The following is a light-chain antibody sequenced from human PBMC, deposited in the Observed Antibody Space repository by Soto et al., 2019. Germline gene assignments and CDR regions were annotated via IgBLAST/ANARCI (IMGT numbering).Light chain of an antibody. CDR2: AAS. CDR3: QQCYSSPRT. V-gene: IGKV1-39*01. Sequence: DLQMTQSPSTLSASVGDRVTITCRASQSISTYLNWYQQKLGRAPTLLIYAASSLQSGVPSRFSGGGSGTEFTLTISSLQPEDFAMYFCQQCYSSPRTFGQGTKVEIK. J-gene: IGKJ1*01. CDR1: QSISTY.